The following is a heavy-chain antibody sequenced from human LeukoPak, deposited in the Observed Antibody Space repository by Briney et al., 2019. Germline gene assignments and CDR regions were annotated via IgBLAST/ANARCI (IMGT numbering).Heavy chain of an antibody. CDR2: ISGSGGST. D-gene: IGHD3-9*01. J-gene: IGHJ4*02. CDR3: AKGPLLRYFDWLFPFDY. CDR1: GFTFSSYA. Sequence: GESLKISCAASGFTFSSYAMSWVRQAPGKGLEWVSAISGSGGSTYYADSVKGRFTISRDNSKNTLYLQMNSLRAEDTAVYYCAKGPLLRYFDWLFPFDYWGQGTLVTVSS. V-gene: IGHV3-23*01.